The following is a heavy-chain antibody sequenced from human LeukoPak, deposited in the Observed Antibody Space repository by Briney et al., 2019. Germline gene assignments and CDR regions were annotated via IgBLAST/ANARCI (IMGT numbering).Heavy chain of an antibody. D-gene: IGHD6-19*01. J-gene: IGHJ4*02. Sequence: SETLSLTCTVSGGSISSSSYYWGWIRQPPGKGLEWIGSIYYSGSTYYNPSLKSRVTISVDTSRNQFSLKLSSVTAADTAVYYCARVDSSGWYRVPNWGQETLVTVSS. CDR3: ARVDSSGWYRVPN. V-gene: IGHV4-39*07. CDR1: GGSISSSSYY. CDR2: IYYSGST.